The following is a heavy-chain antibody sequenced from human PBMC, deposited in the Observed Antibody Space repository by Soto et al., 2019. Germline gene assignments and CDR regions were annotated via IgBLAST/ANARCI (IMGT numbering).Heavy chain of an antibody. V-gene: IGHV3-7*01. CDR3: AAWDISNI. J-gene: IGHJ4*02. CDR1: GFSINTYW. D-gene: IGHD2-15*01. CDR2: INPEGNAK. Sequence: ASVKVSCSGFGFSINTYWVNWIRQTPGKGLEWVANINPEGNAKTYVDPVKGRFFVSRDNTRNSLDLQMTSLRVEDSAIYFCAAWDISNIWGQGILVTVSS.